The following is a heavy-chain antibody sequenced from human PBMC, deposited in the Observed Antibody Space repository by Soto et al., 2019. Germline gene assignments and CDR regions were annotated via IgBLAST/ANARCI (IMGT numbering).Heavy chain of an antibody. Sequence: SETLSLTCAVYGGSFSGYYWSWIRQPPGKGLEWIGEINHSGSTNYNPSLKSRVTISVDTSKNQFSLKLSSVTAADTAVYYCARGQQYSSPHTYWFDPWGQGTLVTVSS. CDR3: ARGQQYSSPHTYWFDP. D-gene: IGHD6-6*01. J-gene: IGHJ5*02. CDR2: INHSGST. V-gene: IGHV4-34*01. CDR1: GGSFSGYY.